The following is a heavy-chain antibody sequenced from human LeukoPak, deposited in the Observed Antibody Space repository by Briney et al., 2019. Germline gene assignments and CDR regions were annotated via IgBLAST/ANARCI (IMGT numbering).Heavy chain of an antibody. J-gene: IGHJ4*02. Sequence: SETLSLTCAVYGGSFSGYYWSWIRQPPGKGPEWIGEINHSGSTNYNPSLKSRVTISVDTSKNQFSLKLSSVTAADTAVYYCARASGAYGGNSGTDYWGQGTLVTVSS. CDR1: GGSFSGYY. D-gene: IGHD4-23*01. CDR2: INHSGST. CDR3: ARASGAYGGNSGTDY. V-gene: IGHV4-34*01.